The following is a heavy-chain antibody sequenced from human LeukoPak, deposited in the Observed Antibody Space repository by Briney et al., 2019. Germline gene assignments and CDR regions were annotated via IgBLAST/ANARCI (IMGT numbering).Heavy chain of an antibody. V-gene: IGHV3-23*01. CDR3: AKVWYYGSGSSY. J-gene: IGHJ4*02. Sequence: GGSLRLSCAASGFTFDDYAMHWVRQAPGMGLEWVSAISGSGGSTYYADSVKGRFTISRDNSKNTLYLQMNSLRAEDTAVYYCAKVWYYGSGSSYWGQGTLVTVSS. CDR1: GFTFDDYA. CDR2: ISGSGGST. D-gene: IGHD3-10*01.